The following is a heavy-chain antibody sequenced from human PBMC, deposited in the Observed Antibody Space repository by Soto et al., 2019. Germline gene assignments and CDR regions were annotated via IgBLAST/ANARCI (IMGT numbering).Heavy chain of an antibody. V-gene: IGHV3-9*01. D-gene: IGHD6-13*01. J-gene: IGHJ4*02. CDR3: AKDIGIAAAGLIDY. Sequence: EVPLVESGGGLVQPGRSLRLSCAASGFTFDDYAMHWVRQAPGKGLEWASGISWNSGSIGYADSVKGRFTISRDNAKNSLYLQMNSLRAEDTALYYCAKDIGIAAAGLIDYWGQGTLVTVSS. CDR1: GFTFDDYA. CDR2: ISWNSGSI.